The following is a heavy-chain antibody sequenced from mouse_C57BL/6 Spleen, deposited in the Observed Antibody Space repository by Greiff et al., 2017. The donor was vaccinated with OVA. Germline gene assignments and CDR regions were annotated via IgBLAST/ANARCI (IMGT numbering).Heavy chain of an antibody. J-gene: IGHJ2*01. CDR3: ARGRAYGNRYYFDY. CDR1: GYTFTSYW. V-gene: IGHV1-59*01. Sequence: QVQLQQPGAELVRPGTSVKLSCKASGYTFTSYWMHWVKQRPGQGLEWIGVIDPSDSYTNYNQKFKGKATLTVDPSSSTAYMQLSSLTSEDAAVYYCARGRAYGNRYYFDYWGQGTTLTVSS. D-gene: IGHD2-1*01. CDR2: IDPSDSYT.